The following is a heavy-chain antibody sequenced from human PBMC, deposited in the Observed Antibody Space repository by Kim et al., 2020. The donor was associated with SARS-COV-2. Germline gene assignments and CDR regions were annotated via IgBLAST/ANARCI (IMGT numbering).Heavy chain of an antibody. J-gene: IGHJ3*02. Sequence: SETLSLTCTVSGGSISSYYWSWIRQPPGKGLEWIGYIYYSGSTNYNPSLKSRVTISVDTSKNQFSLKLSSVTAADTAVYYCARDLLYDSSGSPIWGQGTMVTVSS. V-gene: IGHV4-59*01. D-gene: IGHD3-22*01. CDR2: IYYSGST. CDR3: ARDLLYDSSGSPI. CDR1: GGSISSYY.